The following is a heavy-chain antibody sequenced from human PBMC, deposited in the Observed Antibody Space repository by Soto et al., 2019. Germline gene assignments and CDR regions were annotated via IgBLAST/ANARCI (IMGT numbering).Heavy chain of an antibody. J-gene: IGHJ6*02. CDR3: ARAGSSSWYPGNCYGMDV. Sequence: SETLSLTCTVSGGSISSYYWSWIRQPPGKGPEWIGYIYYSGSTNYNPSLKSRVTISVDTSKNQFSLKLSSVTAADTAVYYCARAGSSSWYPGNCYGMDVWGQGTTVTVSS. V-gene: IGHV4-59*01. D-gene: IGHD6-13*01. CDR1: GGSISSYY. CDR2: IYYSGST.